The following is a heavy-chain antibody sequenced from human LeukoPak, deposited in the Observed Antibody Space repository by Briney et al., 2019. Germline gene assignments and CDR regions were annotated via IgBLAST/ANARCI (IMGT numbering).Heavy chain of an antibody. CDR2: ISYDGSNK. J-gene: IGHJ6*02. D-gene: IGHD3-3*01. CDR3: AKGDYWSGYAGYYYGMDV. V-gene: IGHV3-30-3*01. CDR1: GFTFSSYA. Sequence: PGRSLRLSCAASGFTFSSYAMHWVRQAPGKGLEWVAVISYDGSNKYYADSVKGRFTVSRDNNKNVLYLQMNSLRTEDTALYYCAKGDYWSGYAGYYYGMDVWGHGTTVTVSS.